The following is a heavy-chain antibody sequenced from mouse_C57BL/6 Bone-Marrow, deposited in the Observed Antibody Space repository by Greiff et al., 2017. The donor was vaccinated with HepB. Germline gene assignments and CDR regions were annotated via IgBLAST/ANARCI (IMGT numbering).Heavy chain of an antibody. CDR1: GVDFSRYW. CDR2: INPDSSTI. Sequence: AGGGVDFSRYWMSWVRRAPGKGLEWIGEINPDSSTINYAPSLKDKFIISRDNAKNTLYLQMSKVRSEDTALYYCATIYDGYSLFAYWGQGTLVTVSA. D-gene: IGHD2-3*01. V-gene: IGHV4-1*01. J-gene: IGHJ3*01. CDR3: ATIYDGYSLFAY.